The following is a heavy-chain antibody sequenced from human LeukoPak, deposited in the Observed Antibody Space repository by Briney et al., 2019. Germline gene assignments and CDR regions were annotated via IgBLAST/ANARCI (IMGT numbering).Heavy chain of an antibody. V-gene: IGHV4-34*01. D-gene: IGHD1-26*01. CDR1: GGSFSGYY. J-gene: IGHJ3*02. CDR2: INHSGST. CDR3: ARAGWELPGAFDI. Sequence: SETLSLTCAVYGGSFSGYYWSRIRQPPGKGLEWIGEINHSGSTNYNPSLKSRVTISVDTSKNQFSLKLSSVTAADTAVYYCARAGWELPGAFDIWGQGTMVTVSS.